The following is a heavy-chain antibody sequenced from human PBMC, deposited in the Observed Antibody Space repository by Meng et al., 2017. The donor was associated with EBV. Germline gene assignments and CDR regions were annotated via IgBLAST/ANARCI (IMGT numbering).Heavy chain of an antibody. CDR3: TRMSSPLDY. Sequence: EVPSVESGWGLCQPGGSLKRSCAASGVTFSGSSMHWVRQASGKGLEWVGRIRSKAKSYATAYAASVKGRFTISRDDSTNTAYLQMNSLKTEDTAVYYCTRMSSPLDYWGQGTLVTVSS. V-gene: IGHV3-73*02. CDR2: IRSKAKSYAT. D-gene: IGHD2-2*01. J-gene: IGHJ4*02. CDR1: GVTFSGSS.